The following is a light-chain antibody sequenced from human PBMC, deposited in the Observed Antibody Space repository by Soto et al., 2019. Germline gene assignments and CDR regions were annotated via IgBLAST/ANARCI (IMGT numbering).Light chain of an antibody. CDR1: QSVRSTS. Sequence: DIVLTQSPGTLSLSPGERATLSCRASQSVRSTSLAWYQQKPGQAPRLLIYGASSRATGIPDRFSGGGSGTDFTLTISRLEPEDFATYYCQQYNSSPWTFGQGTKVEIK. CDR3: QQYNSSPWT. CDR2: GAS. J-gene: IGKJ1*01. V-gene: IGKV3-20*01.